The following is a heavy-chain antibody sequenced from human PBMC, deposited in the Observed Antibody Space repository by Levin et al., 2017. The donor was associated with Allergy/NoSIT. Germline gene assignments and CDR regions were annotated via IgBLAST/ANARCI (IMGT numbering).Heavy chain of an antibody. D-gene: IGHD2-2*01. J-gene: IGHJ4*02. Sequence: ASVKVSCKASGYTFTGYYMHWVRQAPGQGLEWMGRINPNSGGTNYAQKFQGRVTMTRDTSISTAYMELSRLRSDDTAVYYCAILPAAMPAFDYWGQGTLVTVSS. V-gene: IGHV1-2*06. CDR2: INPNSGGT. CDR1: GYTFTGYY. CDR3: AILPAAMPAFDY.